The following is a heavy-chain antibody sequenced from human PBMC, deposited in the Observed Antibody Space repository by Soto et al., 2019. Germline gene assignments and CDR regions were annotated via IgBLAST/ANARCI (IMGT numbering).Heavy chain of an antibody. V-gene: IGHV1-2*04. J-gene: IGHJ3*02. CDR2: INPNSGGT. CDR1: GYTFTGYY. D-gene: IGHD3-22*01. Sequence: QVQLVQSGAEVKKPGASVKVSCKASGYTFTGYYMHRVRQAPGQGLELMGWINPNSGGTNYAQKFQGWVTMTRDTSISTAYMELSRLRSDDTAVYYCARSYYDSSGFSNDAFDIWGQGTMVTVSS. CDR3: ARSYYDSSGFSNDAFDI.